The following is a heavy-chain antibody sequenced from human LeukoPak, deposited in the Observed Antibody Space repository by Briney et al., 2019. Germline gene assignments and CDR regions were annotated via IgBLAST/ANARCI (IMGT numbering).Heavy chain of an antibody. V-gene: IGHV3-21*01. J-gene: IGHJ6*04. Sequence: GGSLRLSCAASGFTFSSSSMNWVRQAPGKGLEWVSSISSSSSYIYYADSVKGRFTISRDSAKNSLYLQMNSLRAEDTAVYYCARDTYYDILTGPSRLDVWGKGTTVTVSS. CDR1: GFTFSSSS. CDR2: ISSSSSYI. CDR3: ARDTYYDILTGPSRLDV. D-gene: IGHD3-9*01.